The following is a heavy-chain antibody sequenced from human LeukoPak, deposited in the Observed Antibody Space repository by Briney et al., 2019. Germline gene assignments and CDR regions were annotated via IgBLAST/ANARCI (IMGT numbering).Heavy chain of an antibody. CDR1: GFTFTSSA. Sequence: ASVKVSCRASGFTFTSSAMQWVRQARGQRLEWIGWIVVGSGNTNYAQKFQERVTITRDMSTSTAYMELSSLRSEDTAVYYCAADNITMVRGGYYYYGMDVWGQGTTVTVSS. J-gene: IGHJ6*02. CDR2: IVVGSGNT. D-gene: IGHD3-10*01. CDR3: AADNITMVRGGYYYYGMDV. V-gene: IGHV1-58*02.